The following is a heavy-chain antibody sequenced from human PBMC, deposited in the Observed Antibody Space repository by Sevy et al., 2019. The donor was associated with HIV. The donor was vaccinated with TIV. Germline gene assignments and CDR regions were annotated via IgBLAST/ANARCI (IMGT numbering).Heavy chain of an antibody. CDR3: ARDSNSGYYYYYAMDV. Sequence: GGSLRLSCAASGFIFSNYAMHWVRQAPGKGLEWVAVISYDGINTYYADSVKGRFTISRDNSKNTLYVQMNSLRAEDTAVYYCARDSNSGYYYYYAMDVWGQGTTVTVSS. V-gene: IGHV3-30-3*01. CDR2: ISYDGINT. D-gene: IGHD1-26*01. J-gene: IGHJ6*02. CDR1: GFIFSNYA.